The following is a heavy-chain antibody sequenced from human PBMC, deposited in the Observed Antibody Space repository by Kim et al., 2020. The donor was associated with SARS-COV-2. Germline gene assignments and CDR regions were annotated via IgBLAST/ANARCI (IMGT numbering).Heavy chain of an antibody. J-gene: IGHJ5*02. CDR1: GGSFSGYY. CDR3: ARLGTMVRGAINWVDP. D-gene: IGHD3-10*01. V-gene: IGHV4-34*01. Sequence: SETLSLTCAVYGGSFSGYYWSWIRQPPGKGLEWIGEINHSGSTNYNPSLKSRVTISVDTSKNQFSLKLSSVTAADTAVYYCARLGTMVRGAINWVDPWC. CDR2: INHSGST.